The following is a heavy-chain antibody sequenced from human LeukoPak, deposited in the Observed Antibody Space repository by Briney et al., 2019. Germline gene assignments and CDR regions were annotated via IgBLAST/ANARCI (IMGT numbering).Heavy chain of an antibody. CDR1: GYTFTTYG. CDR2: ISAYNGNT. V-gene: IGHV1-18*01. CDR3: ARDRVAERPGWFDP. D-gene: IGHD6-19*01. Sequence: ASVKVSCKASGYTFTTYGINWVRQAPGQGLEWMGWISAYNGNTNYAQKVQGRVTMTTDTSTSTAYMELRSLKSDDTAVYYCARDRVAERPGWFDPWGQGTPVTVS. J-gene: IGHJ5*02.